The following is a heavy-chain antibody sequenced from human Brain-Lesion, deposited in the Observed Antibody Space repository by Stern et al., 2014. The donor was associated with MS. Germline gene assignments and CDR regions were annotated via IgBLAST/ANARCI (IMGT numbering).Heavy chain of an antibody. J-gene: IGHJ2*01. CDR3: ARDPFDSNYSSFWYFDL. CDR2: ISHSGTT. Sequence: QDQLVESGPGLVKPSETLSLTCTVSGGSIHSYYWSWIRQSPGKGLEWIVYISHSGTTNYSHSLVSRLTISRDTSKNQFSLKLRSMTAADTAVYYCARDPFDSNYSSFWYFDLWGRGTLVSVSS. CDR1: GGSIHSYY. V-gene: IGHV4-59*01. D-gene: IGHD4-11*01.